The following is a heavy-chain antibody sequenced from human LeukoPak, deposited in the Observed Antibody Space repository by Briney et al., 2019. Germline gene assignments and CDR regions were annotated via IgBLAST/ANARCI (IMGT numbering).Heavy chain of an antibody. V-gene: IGHV4-59*01. CDR1: GGSISSYY. CDR3: ARVGGSWYSAAFDV. Sequence: SETLSLTCTVSGGSISSYYWSWIRQPPGKGLEWIGYIYYSGTTHYSPSLKSRVTLSVDTSKSQFSLKLSSVTAADTAVYYCARVGGSWYSAAFDVWGQGTMVTVS. CDR2: IYYSGTT. J-gene: IGHJ3*01. D-gene: IGHD6-13*01.